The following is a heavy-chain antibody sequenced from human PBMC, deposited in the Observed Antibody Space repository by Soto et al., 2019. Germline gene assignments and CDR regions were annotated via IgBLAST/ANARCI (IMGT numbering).Heavy chain of an antibody. Sequence: QVQLQESGPGLVEPSGTLSLTCAVSGGSVSSTNWWSWVRQPPGKGLEWIGEIYHSGSTYYNPSLKSRVTISVDKSKNQFSLRLSSVTAADAAVYLCARDRAVSARGSFDYWGQGTRVTVSS. CDR2: IYHSGST. CDR1: GGSVSSTNW. J-gene: IGHJ4*02. CDR3: ARDRAVSARGSFDY. V-gene: IGHV4-4*02. D-gene: IGHD6-19*01.